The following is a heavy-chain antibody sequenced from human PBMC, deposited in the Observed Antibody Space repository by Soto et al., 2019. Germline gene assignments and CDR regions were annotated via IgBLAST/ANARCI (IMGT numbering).Heavy chain of an antibody. Sequence: EVQLVESGGGLVQPGGSLRLSCAASGFTFSGSAMHWVRQASGKGLEWVGRIRSKANSYATAYAASVKGRFTISRDDSKNTAYLQMNSLKTEDTAVYYCTSLLAVAGTFAYWGQGTLVTVSS. CDR2: IRSKANSYAT. CDR1: GFTFSGSA. D-gene: IGHD6-19*01. V-gene: IGHV3-73*01. J-gene: IGHJ4*02. CDR3: TSLLAVAGTFAY.